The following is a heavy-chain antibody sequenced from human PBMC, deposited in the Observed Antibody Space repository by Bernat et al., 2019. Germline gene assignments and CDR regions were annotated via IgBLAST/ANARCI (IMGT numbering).Heavy chain of an antibody. CDR3: ARSRQYSSSSGYYDGMDV. CDR2: INPNSGGT. CDR1: GYTFTGYY. V-gene: IGHV1-2*04. Sequence: QVQLVQSGAEVKKPGASVKVSCKASGYTFTGYYMHWVRQAPGQGLEWMGWINPNSGGTNYAQKFQGWVTMTRDTSISTAYMELSRLRSDDTAVYYCARSRQYSSSSGYYDGMDVWGQGTTVTVSS. D-gene: IGHD6-6*01. J-gene: IGHJ6*02.